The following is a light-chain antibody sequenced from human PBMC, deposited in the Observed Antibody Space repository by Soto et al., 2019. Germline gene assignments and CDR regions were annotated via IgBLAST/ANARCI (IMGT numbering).Light chain of an antibody. Sequence: QSVLTQPPSVSGAPGQRVTISCAGSSSNIGAGYDVHWYQQLPGTAPKLLIYGNSNRPSGVPDRFSGSKSGTSASLAITGLQAEDEADYYCQSYDSSLSVREVFGGGTQLTVL. J-gene: IGLJ2*01. CDR3: QSYDSSLSVREV. CDR2: GNS. CDR1: SSNIGAGYD. V-gene: IGLV1-40*01.